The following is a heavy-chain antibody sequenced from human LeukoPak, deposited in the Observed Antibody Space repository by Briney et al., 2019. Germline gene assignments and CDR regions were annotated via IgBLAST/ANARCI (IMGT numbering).Heavy chain of an antibody. CDR3: ARDGPGVAVAGNYYFDY. J-gene: IGHJ4*02. CDR1: GGTFSSYA. CDR2: IIPIFGTA. D-gene: IGHD6-19*01. V-gene: IGHV1-69*05. Sequence: SVKVSCKASGGTFSSYAISWVRQAPGQGLEWMGRIIPIFGTANYAQKLQGRVTMTTDTSTSTAYMELRSLRSDDTAVYYCARDGPGVAVAGNYYFDYWGQGTLVTVSS.